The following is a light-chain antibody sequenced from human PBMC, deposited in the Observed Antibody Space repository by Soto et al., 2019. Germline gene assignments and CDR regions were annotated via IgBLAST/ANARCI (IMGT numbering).Light chain of an antibody. V-gene: IGLV2-8*01. CDR2: EVD. Sequence: QSVLTQPPSASGSPGQSVTISCTGTSGDIGGYNYVSWFQQYPGKAPKLMIFEVDKRPSGVPDRFSGSKSGNTASLTVSGLRADYEADYYCDSYAGSDNYGFGTGPKVTVL. CDR3: DSYAGSDNYG. J-gene: IGLJ1*01. CDR1: SGDIGGYNY.